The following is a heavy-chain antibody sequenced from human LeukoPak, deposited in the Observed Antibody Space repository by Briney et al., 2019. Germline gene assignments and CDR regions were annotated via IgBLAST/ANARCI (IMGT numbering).Heavy chain of an antibody. Sequence: SETLSLTCTVSGGSISSGGYYWSWIRQPPGKGLEWIGYIYHSGSTYYNPSLKSRVTISVDRSKNQFSLKLSSVTAADTAVYYCARAVSIPRGIALPFDYWGQGTLVTVSS. CDR1: GGSISSGGYY. CDR3: ARAVSIPRGIALPFDY. D-gene: IGHD2-21*01. V-gene: IGHV4-30-2*01. J-gene: IGHJ4*02. CDR2: IYHSGST.